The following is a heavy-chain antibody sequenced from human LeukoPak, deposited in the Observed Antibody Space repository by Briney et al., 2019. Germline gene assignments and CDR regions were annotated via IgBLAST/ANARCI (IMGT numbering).Heavy chain of an antibody. D-gene: IGHD1-1*01. CDR2: IWYDGSDK. J-gene: IGHJ4*02. CDR3: ARGTGTTAYFDY. V-gene: IGHV3-33*01. CDR1: GLRFSDYG. Sequence: PGMSLRLSCVASGLRFSDYGMHWVRQAPGKGLEWVAVIWYDGSDKYYGDSVKGRFTISRGNAKNSLYLQVNSLRAEDTAVYYCARGTGTTAYFDYWGQGTPVTVSS.